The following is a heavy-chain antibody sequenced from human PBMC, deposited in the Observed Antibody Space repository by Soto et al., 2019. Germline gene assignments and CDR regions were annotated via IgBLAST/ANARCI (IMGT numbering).Heavy chain of an antibody. V-gene: IGHV1-18*01. CDR3: ARDWYPRFDP. CDR2: INPSSGET. D-gene: IGHD6-13*01. CDR1: GYTFSSYG. Sequence: QIQLVQSGGEVRTPGASVKVSCKASGYTFSSYGITWVRQAPGQGLEWLGWINPSSGETNYAQKCQGRVTVTTDTSTTTGYMELRNLTFDDTAVYYCARDWYPRFDPWGQGTLVTVSS. J-gene: IGHJ5*02.